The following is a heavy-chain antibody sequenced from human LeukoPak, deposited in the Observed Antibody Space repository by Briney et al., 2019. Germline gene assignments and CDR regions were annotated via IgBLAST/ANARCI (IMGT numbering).Heavy chain of an antibody. J-gene: IGHJ4*02. CDR3: AHSLRYYDTRLFDY. D-gene: IGHD3-22*01. CDR2: IYWDDDE. Sequence: GSGPTLVKPTQTLTLTCSFSGFSLTTSGVGVGWIRQSPGKALEWLALIYWDDDERYTPSLQSRLTITKDISKNQVVLTMTNMDPVDTATYYCAHSLRYYDTRLFDYWGQGTLVTVSS. V-gene: IGHV2-5*02. CDR1: GFSLTTSGVG.